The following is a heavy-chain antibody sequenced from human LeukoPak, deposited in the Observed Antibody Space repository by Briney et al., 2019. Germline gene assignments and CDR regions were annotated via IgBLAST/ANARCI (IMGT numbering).Heavy chain of an antibody. CDR3: ARGSPPRIYYDNSGYYSFYFDS. Sequence: ASVKVSCKASGYTFTGYYMHWVRQAPGQGLEWMGWINPNSGGTNYAQKFQGRVTMTRDTSISTAYMELSRLRSDDTAVYYCARGSPPRIYYDNSGYYSFYFDSWGQGTLVTVSS. CDR1: GYTFTGYY. CDR2: INPNSGGT. D-gene: IGHD3-22*01. V-gene: IGHV1-2*02. J-gene: IGHJ4*02.